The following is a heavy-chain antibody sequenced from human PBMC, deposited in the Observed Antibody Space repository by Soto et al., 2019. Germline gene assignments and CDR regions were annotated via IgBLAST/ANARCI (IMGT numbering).Heavy chain of an antibody. Sequence: GGSLRLSCSASGFTYSAYYMNWVRQAPGKGLEWVANIKDDGTKTFYADSVRGRFTISRDNAKNSLYLQMNSLRAEDTAVYYCARDPPTGTTLEWADSWGQGTLVTVSS. V-gene: IGHV3-7*03. D-gene: IGHD1-7*01. CDR2: IKDDGTKT. CDR3: ARDPPTGTTLEWADS. CDR1: GFTYSAYY. J-gene: IGHJ4*02.